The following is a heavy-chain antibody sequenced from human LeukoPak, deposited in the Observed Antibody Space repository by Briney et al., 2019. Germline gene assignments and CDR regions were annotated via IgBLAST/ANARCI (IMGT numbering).Heavy chain of an antibody. Sequence: SVKVSCKASGGTFSSYAISWVRQAPGQGLEWMGGIIPIFGTANYAQKFQGRVTITADESTSTAYMELSSLRSEDTAVYYCAREQYQLLLLRWFDPWGRGTLVTVSS. V-gene: IGHV1-69*13. CDR3: AREQYQLLLLRWFDP. CDR1: GGTFSSYA. CDR2: IIPIFGTA. J-gene: IGHJ5*02. D-gene: IGHD2-2*01.